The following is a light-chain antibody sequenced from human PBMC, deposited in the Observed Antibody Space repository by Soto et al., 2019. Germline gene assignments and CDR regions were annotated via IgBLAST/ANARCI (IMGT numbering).Light chain of an antibody. CDR2: GAF. CDR3: HQYGLSPMVT. Sequence: EIVLTQSPGTLSLSPGERATLSCRASQSLTDNYLAWYQHKPGQAPRLLIYGAFSRATGIPDRFSGSGSGIYCTLPISSLEPEDFALYYCHQYGLSPMVTFGPGTKVDIK. J-gene: IGKJ3*01. CDR1: QSLTDNY. V-gene: IGKV3-20*01.